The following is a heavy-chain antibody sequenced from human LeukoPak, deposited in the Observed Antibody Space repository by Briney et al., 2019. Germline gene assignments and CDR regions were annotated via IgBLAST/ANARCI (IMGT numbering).Heavy chain of an antibody. CDR2: IYTSGTT. CDR1: GGSISSGGYY. CDR3: ARDVRQNDASS. Sequence: PSETLSLTCTVSGGSISSGGYYWSWIRQPPGKRLEWSGRIYTSGTTNYNPSLKSRVTISIDRSKNQFSLKLSSVTAADTAVYYCARDVRQNDASSWGQGALVTVSS. V-gene: IGHV4-61*02. D-gene: IGHD2-8*01. J-gene: IGHJ4*02.